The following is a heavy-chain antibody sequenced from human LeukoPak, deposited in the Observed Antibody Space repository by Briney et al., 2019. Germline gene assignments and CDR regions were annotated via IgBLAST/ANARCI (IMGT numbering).Heavy chain of an antibody. V-gene: IGHV3-11*06. D-gene: IGHD6-13*01. CDR1: GFTFSDYY. CDR3: ARDGYSSSWYWFDY. CDR2: ISSSSSYT. Sequence: PGGSLRLSCAASGFTFSDYYMSWIRQAPGKGLEWVSYISSSSSYTNYADSVKGRFTISRDNAKNSLYLRMNSLRAEDTAVYYCARDGYSSSWYWFDYWGQGTLVTVSS. J-gene: IGHJ4*02.